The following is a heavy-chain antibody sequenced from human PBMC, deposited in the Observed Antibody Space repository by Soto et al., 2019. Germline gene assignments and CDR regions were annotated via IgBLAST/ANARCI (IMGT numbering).Heavy chain of an antibody. CDR3: MREKWVANHLYGLAV. J-gene: IGHJ6*02. D-gene: IGHD6-19*01. Sequence: SETVALTCIVSGDSIRSFTEHWGWIRQPPGKGLEWIGSIDYSGTTFFSPSLKSRVSISLDTSKNEFSLKVNSVTAADTAVYYCMREKWVANHLYGLAVWAQGTTVTVSS. V-gene: IGHV4-39*02. CDR1: GDSIRSFTEH. CDR2: IDYSGTT.